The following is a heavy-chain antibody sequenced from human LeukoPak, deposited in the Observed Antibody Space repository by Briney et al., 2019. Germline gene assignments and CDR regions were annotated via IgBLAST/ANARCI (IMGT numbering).Heavy chain of an antibody. CDR3: ARRRTVSTTGRFDP. J-gene: IGHJ5*02. CDR2: VYYSGTT. Sequence: SETLSLTCSVSGGSISSSGYFWDWIRQPPGKGLEWIGSVYYSGTTSYNPSLKSRVTISVDTSKNQFSLRLTSVTAADTAVYYCARRRTVSTTGRFDPWGQGILVTVSS. V-gene: IGHV4-39*01. CDR1: GGSISSSGYF. D-gene: IGHD5/OR15-5a*01.